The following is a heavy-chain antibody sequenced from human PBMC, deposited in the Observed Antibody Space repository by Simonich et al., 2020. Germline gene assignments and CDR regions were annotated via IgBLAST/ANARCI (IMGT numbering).Heavy chain of an antibody. D-gene: IGHD6-6*01. J-gene: IGHJ6*02. Sequence: EVQLVESGGGLVQPGGSLRLFCAASGFTFSSYEMNWVRQAPAKGLEWVSYISSSGSTIYYADSVKGRFTITRDNAKNSLYLQMNSLRAEDTAVYYCARDFRLQLVEIGTYYYYGMDVWGQGTTVTVSS. CDR1: GFTFSSYE. CDR3: ARDFRLQLVEIGTYYYYGMDV. CDR2: ISSSGSTI. V-gene: IGHV3-48*03.